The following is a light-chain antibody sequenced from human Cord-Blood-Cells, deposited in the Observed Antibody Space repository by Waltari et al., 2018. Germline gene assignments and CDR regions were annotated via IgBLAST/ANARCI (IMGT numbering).Light chain of an antibody. V-gene: IGLV2-23*02. J-gene: IGLJ3*02. Sequence: QSALTQPASVSGSPGKSITISCTGTSSDVGSYNLVSWYQQHPGKAPKLIIYEVSKRPSGVANRFSGSKSGNTASLTISGLQAEDEADYYCCSYAGSSTWVFGGGTKLTVL. CDR3: CSYAGSSTWV. CDR2: EVS. CDR1: SSDVGSYNL.